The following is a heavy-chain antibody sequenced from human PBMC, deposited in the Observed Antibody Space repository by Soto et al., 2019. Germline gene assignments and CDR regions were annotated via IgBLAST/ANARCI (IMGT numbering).Heavy chain of an antibody. Sequence: EVQLVESGGGLVQPGGSLRLSCAASGFTFSSYWMNWVRQAPGKGLEWVAKIKQDGSEKYYVDSVKGRFTISSDNAKNSLYLQMNSLRAEDTAVYYGARRDGSSWSRFDNWGQGTLVTVSS. CDR2: IKQDGSEK. D-gene: IGHD6-13*01. V-gene: IGHV3-7*01. CDR3: ARRDGSSWSRFDN. CDR1: GFTFSSYW. J-gene: IGHJ4*02.